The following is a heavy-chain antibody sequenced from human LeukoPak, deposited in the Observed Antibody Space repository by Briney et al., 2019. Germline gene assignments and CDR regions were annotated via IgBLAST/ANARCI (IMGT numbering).Heavy chain of an antibody. D-gene: IGHD3-10*01. CDR1: GGTFSRYA. CDR2: IIPPQSIT. J-gene: IGHJ6*02. Sequence: ASVKVSCKASGGTFSRYAISWVRQAPGQGLEWMGRIIPPQSITNNAQKFQGRVTITADKSTSTAYMELGSLRSEDTAVYYCARVLWGVRGNLQYYYYGMDVWGQGTTVTVSS. CDR3: ARVLWGVRGNLQYYYYGMDV. V-gene: IGHV1-69*04.